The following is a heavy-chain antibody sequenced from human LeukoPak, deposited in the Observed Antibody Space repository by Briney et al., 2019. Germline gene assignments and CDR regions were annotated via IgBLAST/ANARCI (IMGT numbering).Heavy chain of an antibody. D-gene: IGHD3-10*01. V-gene: IGHV3-23*01. Sequence: PGGSLRLSCAASGFTFSSYAMSWVRQAPGKGLEWVSAISGSGGSTYYADSVKGRFTISRDNSKNTLYLQMNSLRAEDTAVYYCAKNKGYGSGRIGEIDYWGQGTLVTVSS. CDR1: GFTFSSYA. J-gene: IGHJ4*02. CDR3: AKNKGYGSGRIGEIDY. CDR2: ISGSGGST.